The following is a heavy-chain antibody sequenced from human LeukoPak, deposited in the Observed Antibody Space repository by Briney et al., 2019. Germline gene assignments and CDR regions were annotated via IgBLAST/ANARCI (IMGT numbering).Heavy chain of an antibody. CDR3: VRGGATGGRFEN. CDR2: MREDGTEI. CDR1: GFPFNVQT. V-gene: IGHV3-7*01. D-gene: IGHD1-26*01. J-gene: IGHJ4*02. Sequence: GSLRLSCAASGFPFNVQTMSWVRQAPGKGPDWVASMREDGTEIHYVDSVKGRFTISRDNFKKSVYLQMNSLRDEDTAVYYCVRGGATGGRFENWGQGTLVTVSS.